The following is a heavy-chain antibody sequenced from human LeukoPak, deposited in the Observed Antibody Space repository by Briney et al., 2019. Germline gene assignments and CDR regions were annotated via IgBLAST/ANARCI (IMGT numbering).Heavy chain of an antibody. CDR3: AREDMSPWELWD. CDR1: GYTLTSYG. Sequence: ASVKVSCKASGYTLTSYGISWVRQAPGQGLEWMGWISAYNGNTNYAQKLQGRVTMTTDTSTSTAYMELRSMRSDDTAVYYCAREDMSPWELWDWGQGTLVTVSS. J-gene: IGHJ4*02. V-gene: IGHV1-18*01. CDR2: ISAYNGNT. D-gene: IGHD1-26*01.